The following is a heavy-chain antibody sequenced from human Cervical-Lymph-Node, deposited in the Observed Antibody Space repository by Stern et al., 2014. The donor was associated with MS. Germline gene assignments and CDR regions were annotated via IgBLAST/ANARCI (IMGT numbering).Heavy chain of an antibody. J-gene: IGHJ6*02. CDR3: ARDGRHTYTYALDV. D-gene: IGHD2-2*02. CDR2: IIPILGTA. CDR1: GGTFNVYA. V-gene: IGHV1-69*01. Sequence: VQLVQSGAEVKKPGSSVKISCKASGGTFNVYAINWLRQAPGQGLEWMGGIIPILGTANYAQKFQGRVTITADESTRTTSMQLSSLRSNDTAVYYYARDGRHTYTYALDVWGQGTTVTVSS.